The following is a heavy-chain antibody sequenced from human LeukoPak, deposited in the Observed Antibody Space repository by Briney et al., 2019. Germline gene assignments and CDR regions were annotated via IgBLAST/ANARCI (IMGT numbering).Heavy chain of an antibody. J-gene: IGHJ6*03. Sequence: SQTLSLTCTVSGGSISSGGYYWSWIRQPPGKGLEWIGYIYYSGSTNYNPSLKSRVTISVDTSKNQFSLKLSSVTAADTAVYYCARGGFWSGYYYYYYHMDVWGKGTTVTVSS. CDR2: IYYSGST. CDR3: ARGGFWSGYYYYYYHMDV. V-gene: IGHV4-61*08. CDR1: GGSISSGGYY. D-gene: IGHD3-3*01.